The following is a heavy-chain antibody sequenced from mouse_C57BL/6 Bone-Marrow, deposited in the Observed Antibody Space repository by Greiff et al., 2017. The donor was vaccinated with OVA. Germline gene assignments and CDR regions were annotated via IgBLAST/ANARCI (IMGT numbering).Heavy chain of an antibody. CDR2: IDPETGGT. V-gene: IGHV1-15*01. Sequence: VQLQQSGAELVRPGASVTLSCKASGYTFTDYEMHWVKQTPVHGLEWIGAIDPETGGTAYNQKFKGKAILTADKSSSTAYMELRSLTSEDSAVYYCFDGYYEVFAYWGQGTLVTVSA. CDR3: FDGYYEVFAY. CDR1: GYTFTDYE. D-gene: IGHD2-3*01. J-gene: IGHJ3*01.